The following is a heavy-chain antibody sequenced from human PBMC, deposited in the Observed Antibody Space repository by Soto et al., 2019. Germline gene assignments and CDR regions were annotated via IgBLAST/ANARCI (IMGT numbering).Heavy chain of an antibody. D-gene: IGHD1-26*01. J-gene: IGHJ4*02. CDR2: ISYDGSNK. V-gene: IGHV3-30*18. CDR1: GFTFSSYG. CDR3: AKDRWGAGNSFDY. Sequence: PGGSLRLSCAASGFTFSSYGMHWVRQAPGKGLEWVAVISYDGSNKYYADSVKGRFTISRDNAKNSLYLQMNGLRAEDTALYYCAKDRWGAGNSFDYCGEGTLVTVSS.